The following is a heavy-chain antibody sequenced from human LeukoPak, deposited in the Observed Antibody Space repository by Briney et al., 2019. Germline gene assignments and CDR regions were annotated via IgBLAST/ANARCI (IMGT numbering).Heavy chain of an antibody. D-gene: IGHD6-19*01. CDR2: IDWNSGSI. V-gene: IGHV3-9*01. CDR3: AKGGGWFFDAFDI. CDR1: GFTFDDYA. Sequence: GGSLGLSCAASGFTFDDYAMHWVRQAPGTGLEWVSGIDWNSGSIGYADSVKGRFAISRDNAKNSLYLQMNSLRPDDTALYYCAKGGGWFFDAFDIWGQGTMVTVSS. J-gene: IGHJ3*02.